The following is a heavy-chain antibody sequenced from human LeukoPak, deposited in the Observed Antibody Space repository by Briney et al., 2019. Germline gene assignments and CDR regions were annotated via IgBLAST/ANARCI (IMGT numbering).Heavy chain of an antibody. V-gene: IGHV3-21*01. CDR3: ARGASVVAGSDDAFDI. CDR2: ISSSSIYI. D-gene: IGHD6-19*01. J-gene: IGHJ3*02. CDR1: GFTFSRNS. Sequence: SGGSLRLSCAASGFTFSRNSMNWVRQAPGKGLEWVSSISSSSIYIYYADSVKGRFTISRDNAKNSLYLQMNSLRAEDTAVYYCARGASVVAGSDDAFDIWGQGTMVTVSS.